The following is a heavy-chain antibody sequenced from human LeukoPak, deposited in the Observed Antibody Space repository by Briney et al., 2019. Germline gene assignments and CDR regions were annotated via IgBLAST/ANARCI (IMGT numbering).Heavy chain of an antibody. CDR1: GFTFDDYA. CDR2: ISWDGGST. V-gene: IGHV3-43D*03. CDR3: AKAFYGSLGGDYYMDV. D-gene: IGHD3-10*01. Sequence: GGSLRLSCAASGFTFDDYAMHWVRQAPGKGLEWVSLISWDGGSTYYADSVKGRFTISRDNSKNSLYLQMNSLRAEDTALYYCAKAFYGSLGGDYYMDVWGKGTTVTVSS. J-gene: IGHJ6*03.